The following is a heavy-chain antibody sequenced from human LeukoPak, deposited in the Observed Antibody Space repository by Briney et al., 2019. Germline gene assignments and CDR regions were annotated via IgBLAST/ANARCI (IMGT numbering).Heavy chain of an antibody. Sequence: GGSLRLSCAASGFTFSSYSMNWVRQAPGKGLEWVSYISSSSSTIYYANSVKGRFTISRDNAKNSLYLQMNSLRAEDTAVYYCARDAYYYGSGSYTPFDPWGQGTLVTVSS. V-gene: IGHV3-48*01. CDR2: ISSSSSTI. CDR1: GFTFSSYS. D-gene: IGHD3-10*01. CDR3: ARDAYYYGSGSYTPFDP. J-gene: IGHJ5*02.